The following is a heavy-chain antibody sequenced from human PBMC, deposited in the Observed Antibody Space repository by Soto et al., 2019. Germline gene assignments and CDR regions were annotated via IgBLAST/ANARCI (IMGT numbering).Heavy chain of an antibody. Sequence: GESLKISCTASGFTFGDYAMSWVRQAPGKGLEWVGFIRSKAYGGTTEYAASVKGRFTISRDDSKSIAYLQKNSLKTEDTAVYYCTREYSSSYYYYYMDVWGKGTTVTVSS. CDR3: TREYSSSYYYYYMDV. V-gene: IGHV3-49*04. CDR1: GFTFGDYA. D-gene: IGHD6-6*01. J-gene: IGHJ6*03. CDR2: IRSKAYGGTT.